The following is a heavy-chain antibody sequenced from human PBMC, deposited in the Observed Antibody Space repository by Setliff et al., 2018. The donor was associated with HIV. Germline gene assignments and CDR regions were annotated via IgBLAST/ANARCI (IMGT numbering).Heavy chain of an antibody. CDR1: GASISSGGYF. Sequence: TSETLSLTCSVSGASISSGGYFWTWIRQPPGKGLEWVGFIYHSGTTYYNPSLKDRVTMSVDTFANQFSLKLTSVTAADTAVYYCAREPFYGDLDYWGQGTLVTVSS. CDR3: AREPFYGDLDY. V-gene: IGHV4-31*03. D-gene: IGHD4-17*01. CDR2: IYHSGTT. J-gene: IGHJ4*02.